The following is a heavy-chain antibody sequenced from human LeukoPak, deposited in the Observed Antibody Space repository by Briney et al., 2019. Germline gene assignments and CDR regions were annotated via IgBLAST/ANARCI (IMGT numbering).Heavy chain of an antibody. Sequence: GGSLRPSCAASGFTFNNYSMNWVRQAPGKGLEWVSSISNSSSYIYYADSVKGRFTISRDNAKNSLYLQMNSLRAEDTAVYYCAKDSALRITMVRGGAFDIWGQGTMVTVSS. D-gene: IGHD3-10*01. CDR1: GFTFNNYS. CDR2: ISNSSSYI. V-gene: IGHV3-21*01. CDR3: AKDSALRITMVRGGAFDI. J-gene: IGHJ3*02.